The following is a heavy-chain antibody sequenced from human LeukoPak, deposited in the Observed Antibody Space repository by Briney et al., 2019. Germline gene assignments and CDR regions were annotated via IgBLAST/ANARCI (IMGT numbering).Heavy chain of an antibody. D-gene: IGHD2-8*01. CDR3: ARRLNGGNWFDL. CDR2: IYYSGST. V-gene: IGHV4-39*01. Sequence: SETLSLTCTVSGASISSSTYYWGWIRQPTGKGLEWIGSIYYSGSTYYNPSLKSRVTISVDTSENQFSLKLSSVTAADTAVYYCARRLNGGNWFDLWGQGTLVTVSS. CDR1: GASISSSTYY. J-gene: IGHJ5*02.